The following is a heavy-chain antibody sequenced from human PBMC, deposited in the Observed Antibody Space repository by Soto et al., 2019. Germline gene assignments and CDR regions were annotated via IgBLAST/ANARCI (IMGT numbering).Heavy chain of an antibody. CDR3: VRRHVSATGIDWFDP. Sequence: ASVKVSCKASGYTFTSYGIHWVRQAPGQRLEWMGWINAANGDTKYSPRFQGRVTITRDTSASTAYMELSSLRSEDTAVYYCVRRHVSATGIDWFDPWGQGTLVTVSS. CDR2: INAANGDT. CDR1: GYTFTSYG. D-gene: IGHD6-13*01. J-gene: IGHJ5*02. V-gene: IGHV1-3*01.